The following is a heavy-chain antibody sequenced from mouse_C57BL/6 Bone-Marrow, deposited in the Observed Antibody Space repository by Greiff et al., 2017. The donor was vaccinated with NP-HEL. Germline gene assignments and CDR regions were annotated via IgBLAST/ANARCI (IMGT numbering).Heavy chain of an antibody. CDR1: GFNIKDDY. Sequence: VQLQQSGAELVRPGASVKLSCTASGFNIKDDYMHWVKQRPEQGLEWIGWIDPENGDTEYASKFQGKATITADTSSNTAYLQLSSLTSEDTAVYYGTTTGTAQATPSYFDYWGQGTTLTVSS. V-gene: IGHV14-4*01. J-gene: IGHJ2*01. D-gene: IGHD3-1*01. CDR3: TTTGTAQATPSYFDY. CDR2: IDPENGDT.